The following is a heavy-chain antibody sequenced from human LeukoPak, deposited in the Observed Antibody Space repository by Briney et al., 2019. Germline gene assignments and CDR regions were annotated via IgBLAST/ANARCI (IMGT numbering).Heavy chain of an antibody. Sequence: SETLSLTCTVSGGSISSYYWSWIRQPPGKGLEWIGYIYYSGSTNYNPSLKSRVTISVDTSKNQFSLKLSSVTAADTAVYYCARDSRSSQNYYYYYMDVWGKGTTVTVSS. J-gene: IGHJ6*03. CDR3: ARDSRSSQNYYYYYMDV. V-gene: IGHV4-59*12. D-gene: IGHD6-13*01. CDR2: IYYSGST. CDR1: GGSISSYY.